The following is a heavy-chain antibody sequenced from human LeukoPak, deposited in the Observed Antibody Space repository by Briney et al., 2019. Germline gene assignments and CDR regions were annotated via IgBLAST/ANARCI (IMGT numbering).Heavy chain of an antibody. CDR1: GFTLTSYA. CDR3: AKSEGGYYPNFDY. V-gene: IGHV3-23*01. D-gene: IGHD3-22*01. Sequence: PGGSLRLSCVGSGFTLTSYAMSWVRQAPGKGLEWVSAISGSGGSTYYADSVKGRFTISRDNSKNTLYLQMNSLRAEDTAVYYCAKSEGGYYPNFDYWGQGTLVTVSS. CDR2: ISGSGGST. J-gene: IGHJ4*02.